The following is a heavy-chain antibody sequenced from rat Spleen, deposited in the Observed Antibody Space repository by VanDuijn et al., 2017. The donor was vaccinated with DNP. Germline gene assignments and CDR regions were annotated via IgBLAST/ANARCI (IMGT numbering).Heavy chain of an antibody. Sequence: EVQLVESGGGLVQPGRSMKLSCAASGFTFSDYNMAWVRQAPKEGLEWVATISTSGSRTYYPDSVKGRFTISRDDAQDTLYLQMNSLRSEDTATDYCARPIIYTTDYYGYFDYWGQGTLVTVSS. V-gene: IGHV5-46*01. D-gene: IGHD1-6*01. CDR1: GFTFSDYN. CDR2: ISTSGSRT. J-gene: IGHJ3*01. CDR3: ARPIIYTTDYYGYFDY.